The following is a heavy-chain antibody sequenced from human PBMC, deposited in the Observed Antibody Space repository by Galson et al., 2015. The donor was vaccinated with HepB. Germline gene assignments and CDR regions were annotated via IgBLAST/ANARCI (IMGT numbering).Heavy chain of an antibody. D-gene: IGHD5/OR15-5a*01. CDR2: IYSGGTT. J-gene: IGHJ6*03. CDR3: ARSLRYYFYYMDV. CDR1: GFTVSSTY. Sequence: SLRLSCAASGFTVSSTYTSWVRQAPGKGLEWVSIIYSGGTTYYTDSVKGRFTISRDNSGNTLYLQMNSLRAEDTAVYYCARSLRYYFYYMDVWGKGTTVTVSS. V-gene: IGHV3-53*01.